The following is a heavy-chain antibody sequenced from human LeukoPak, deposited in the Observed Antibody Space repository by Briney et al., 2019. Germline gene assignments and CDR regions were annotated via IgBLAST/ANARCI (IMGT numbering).Heavy chain of an antibody. D-gene: IGHD3-10*01. CDR1: GFTFSSYA. V-gene: IGHV3-23*01. J-gene: IGHJ4*02. CDR3: AKGSVQGWFGEFYLGY. CDR2: IRGSGGST. Sequence: GGSLRFSGAGFGFTFSSYAWSGVGQAPGRGLEWGSVIRGSGGSTYYADSVKGRFTITRDNSKTKLYLQMHSLRGEDTAVYYCAKGSVQGWFGEFYLGYWGQGTLVTVSP.